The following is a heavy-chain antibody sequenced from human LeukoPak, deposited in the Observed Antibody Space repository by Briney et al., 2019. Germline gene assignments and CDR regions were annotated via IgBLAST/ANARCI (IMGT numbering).Heavy chain of an antibody. J-gene: IGHJ2*01. D-gene: IGHD3-10*01. CDR1: GFTFSNYA. CDR2: LSGSGGAT. CDR3: AKKRVITTPDAIDWYFDL. V-gene: IGHV3-23*01. Sequence: GGSLRLSCAASGFTFSNYAMTWVRQAPGKGLEWVSILSGSGGATYYADSVRGRFTISRDNSENTLFLQMNNLGAEDTAVYYCAKKRVITTPDAIDWYFDLWGRGTLVTVSS.